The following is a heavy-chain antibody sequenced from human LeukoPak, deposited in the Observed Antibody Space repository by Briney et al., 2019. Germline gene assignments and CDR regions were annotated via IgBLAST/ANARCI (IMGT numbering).Heavy chain of an antibody. V-gene: IGHV4-34*01. CDR3: ARERPYGGNSLGALDI. CDR2: INHSGST. Sequence: SETLSLTCAVYGGSFSGYYWSWIRQPPGKGLEWIGEINHSGSTNYNPSLKSRVTISVDTSKNQFSLKLSSVTAADTAVYYCARERPYGGNSLGALDIWGQGTMVTVSS. D-gene: IGHD4-23*01. CDR1: GGSFSGYY. J-gene: IGHJ3*02.